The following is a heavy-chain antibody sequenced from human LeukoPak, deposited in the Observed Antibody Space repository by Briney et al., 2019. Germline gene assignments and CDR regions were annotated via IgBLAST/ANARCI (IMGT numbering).Heavy chain of an antibody. D-gene: IGHD3-3*01. CDR2: INHSGST. V-gene: IGHV4-34*01. Sequence: SETLSLTCAVYGGSFSGYYWSWIRQPPGKGLEWIGEINHSGSTNYNPSLKSRVTISVDTSKNQFSLKLSSVTAADTAVYYCARGWGDYDFWSGPRYYFDYWGQGTLVTVSS. J-gene: IGHJ4*02. CDR1: GGSFSGYY. CDR3: ARGWGDYDFWSGPRYYFDY.